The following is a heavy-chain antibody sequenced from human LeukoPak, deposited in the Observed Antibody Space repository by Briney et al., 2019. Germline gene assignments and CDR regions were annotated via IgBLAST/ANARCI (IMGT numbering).Heavy chain of an antibody. D-gene: IGHD2-21*02. CDR3: ARETAELGRSFDY. V-gene: IGHV4-4*07. CDR1: GGSISSYF. Sequence: SETLSLTCTVSGGSISSYFWSWIRQPAGKGLEWIGRIYATGITNYNPSFTSRVTMSLDTSNNQFSLKATSVTAADTAVYYCARETAELGRSFDYWGQGVLVTVSS. J-gene: IGHJ4*02. CDR2: IYATGIT.